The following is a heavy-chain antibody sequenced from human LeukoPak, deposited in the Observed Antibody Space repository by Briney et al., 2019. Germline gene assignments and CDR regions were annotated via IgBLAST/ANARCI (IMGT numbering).Heavy chain of an antibody. CDR2: IIPIFGTA. CDR3: ARSSYASSRINWFDP. J-gene: IGHJ5*02. CDR1: GGTFSSYA. V-gene: IGHV1-69*05. Sequence: SVKVSCKASGGTFSSYAISWVRQAPGQGLEWMGRIIPIFGTANYAQKFQGRVTVTTDESTSTAYMELSSLRSEDTAVYYCARSSYASSRINWFDPWGQGTLVTVSS. D-gene: IGHD2-2*01.